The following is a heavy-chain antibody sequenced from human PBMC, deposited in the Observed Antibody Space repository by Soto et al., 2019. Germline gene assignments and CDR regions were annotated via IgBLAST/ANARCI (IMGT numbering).Heavy chain of an antibody. CDR1: GYTFTSYG. CDR2: ISAYNGNT. CDR3: ARDPTVTTLGWFDP. D-gene: IGHD4-17*01. V-gene: IGHV1-18*01. Sequence: GASVKVSCKASGYTFTSYGISCVRQAPGQGLEWMGWISAYNGNTNYAQKLQGRVTMTTDTSTSTAYMELRSLRSDDTAVYYCARDPTVTTLGWFDPWGQGTLVTVSS. J-gene: IGHJ5*02.